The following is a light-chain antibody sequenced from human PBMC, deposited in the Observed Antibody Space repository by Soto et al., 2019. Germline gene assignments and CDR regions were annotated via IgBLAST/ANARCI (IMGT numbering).Light chain of an antibody. CDR2: GNS. CDR1: SSNIGAGYD. Sequence: QSVLTQPPSVSGAPGQRVTISCTGSSSNIGAGYDVHWYQQLPGTAPKLLIYGNSNRPSGVPDRFSGSKSGTSASLAITGLQAGDEADYYCQSYDSHLGGYVFGTGTKVTVL. V-gene: IGLV1-40*01. CDR3: QSYDSHLGGYV. J-gene: IGLJ1*01.